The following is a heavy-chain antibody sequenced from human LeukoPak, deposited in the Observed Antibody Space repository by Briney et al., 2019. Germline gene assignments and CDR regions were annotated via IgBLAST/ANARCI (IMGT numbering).Heavy chain of an antibody. CDR1: GYSFTSYW. CDR2: IYPGDSDT. CDR3: ARLPGGNPGPEYFQH. Sequence: GESLKISCKGSGYSFTSYWIGWVRQMPGKGLEWMGIIYPGDSDTRYSPSFEGQVTISADKSISTAYLQWSSLKASDTAMYYCARLPGGNPGPEYFQHWGQGTLVTVSS. V-gene: IGHV5-51*01. J-gene: IGHJ1*01. D-gene: IGHD4-23*01.